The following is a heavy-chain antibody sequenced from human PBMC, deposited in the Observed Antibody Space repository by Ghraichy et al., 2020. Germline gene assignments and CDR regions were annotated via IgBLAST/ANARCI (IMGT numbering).Heavy chain of an antibody. J-gene: IGHJ5*02. Sequence: ASVKVSCKASGYTFTGYYMHWVRQAPGQGLEWMGWINPNSGGTNYAQKFQGRVTMTRDTSISTAYMELSRLRSDDTAVYYCARSGNPDIVVVPAGWFDPWGQGTLVTVSS. V-gene: IGHV1-2*02. D-gene: IGHD2-2*01. CDR1: GYTFTGYY. CDR2: INPNSGGT. CDR3: ARSGNPDIVVVPAGWFDP.